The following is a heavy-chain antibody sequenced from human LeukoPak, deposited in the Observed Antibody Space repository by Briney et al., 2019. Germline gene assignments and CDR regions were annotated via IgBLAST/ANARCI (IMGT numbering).Heavy chain of an antibody. CDR3: ARIAAARRNYYYYMDV. J-gene: IGHJ6*03. CDR2: IYYSGST. CDR1: GGSISSSSYY. V-gene: IGHV4-39*07. D-gene: IGHD6-13*01. Sequence: SETLSLTCTVSGGSISSSSYYWGWIRQPPGKGLEWIGSIYYSGSTYYNPSLKSRVTISVDTSKNQFSLKLSSVTAADTAVYYCARIAAARRNYYYYMDVWGKGTTVTVSS.